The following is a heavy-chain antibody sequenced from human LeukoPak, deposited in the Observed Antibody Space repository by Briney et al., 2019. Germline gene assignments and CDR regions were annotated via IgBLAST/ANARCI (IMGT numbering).Heavy chain of an antibody. D-gene: IGHD6-19*01. CDR3: ARGGSTSRGYSSGWYYFDY. V-gene: IGHV1-46*01. CDR2: INPSGGST. J-gene: IGHJ4*02. Sequence: AASVKVSCKASGYTFTSYYMHWVRQAPGQGLEWMGIINPSGGSTSYAQKFQGRVTMTRDTSTSTVYMELSSLRSEDTAVYYCARGGSTSRGYSSGWYYFDYWGQGTLVTVSS. CDR1: GYTFTSYY.